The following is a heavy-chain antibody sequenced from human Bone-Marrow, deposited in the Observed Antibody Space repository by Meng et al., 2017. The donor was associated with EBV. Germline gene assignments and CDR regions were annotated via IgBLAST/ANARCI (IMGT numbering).Heavy chain of an antibody. CDR1: GYTFNSYY. CDR2: INPSGGST. Sequence: QGELVHVGAEGKKPGASVKVSCKASGYTFNSYYMHWGRQAPGQGLEWMGIINPSGGSTSYAQKFQGRVTMTRDTSTSTVYMELSSLRSEDTAVYYCARDAGDGYKHFDYWGQGTLVTVSS. J-gene: IGHJ4*02. V-gene: IGHV1-46*02. CDR3: ARDAGDGYKHFDY. D-gene: IGHD5-24*01.